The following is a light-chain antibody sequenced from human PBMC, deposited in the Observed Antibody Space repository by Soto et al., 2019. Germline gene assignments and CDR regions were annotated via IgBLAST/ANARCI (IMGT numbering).Light chain of an antibody. CDR3: QQYNTYSRT. CDR2: DAS. V-gene: IGKV1-5*01. J-gene: IGKJ1*01. Sequence: IQLTQSPSSLSPSVGDRVTITCRASQSISTWLAWFQQKPGEAPKLLVYDASSLESGVPSRFSGSGSGADFTLTISSLQPDDFATYYCQQYNTYSRTFGQGTKVDIK. CDR1: QSISTW.